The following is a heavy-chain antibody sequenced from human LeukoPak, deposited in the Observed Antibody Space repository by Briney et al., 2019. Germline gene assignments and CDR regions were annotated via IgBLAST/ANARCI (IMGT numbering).Heavy chain of an antibody. CDR3: ARYNYAEGDWFDP. V-gene: IGHV3-7*01. CDR2: IKQDGSDK. CDR1: GFTFSSYW. J-gene: IGHJ5*02. Sequence: GGSLRLSCAASGFTFSSYWMSWVRQAPGKGLEWVTNIKQDGSDKYFVDSVKGRFTISRDNAKNSLFLQMNSLRAEDTAVYYCARYNYAEGDWFDPWGQGTLVTVSS. D-gene: IGHD1-20*01.